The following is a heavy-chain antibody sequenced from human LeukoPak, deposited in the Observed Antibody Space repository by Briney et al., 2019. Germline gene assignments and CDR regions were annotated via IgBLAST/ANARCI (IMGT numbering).Heavy chain of an antibody. CDR2: IYYSGST. V-gene: IGHV4-61*05. D-gene: IGHD6-6*01. CDR1: GGSISSSSYY. Sequence: SETLSLTCTVSGGSISSSSYYWTWIRQPPGKGLEWIGYIYYSGSTHYNPSLKSRVTISVDTSKSQFSLKLSSVTAADTAVYYCATGDYSSSADDAFDIWGQGTMVTVSS. CDR3: ATGDYSSSADDAFDI. J-gene: IGHJ3*02.